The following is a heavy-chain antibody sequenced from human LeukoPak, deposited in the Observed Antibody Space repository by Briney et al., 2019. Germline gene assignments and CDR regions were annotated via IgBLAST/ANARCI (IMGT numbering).Heavy chain of an antibody. Sequence: GGSLRLSCAASGFTFSTYTMSWVRQAPGKGLEWVSAISGRGDSTFYADSVKGQFTISRDNSKSTVYLQMNSLRADDTTVYYCAKERQTGDYFTSDFWGQGTLVTVSS. CDR1: GFTFSTYT. J-gene: IGHJ4*02. D-gene: IGHD4-17*01. V-gene: IGHV3-23*01. CDR3: AKERQTGDYFTSDF. CDR2: ISGRGDST.